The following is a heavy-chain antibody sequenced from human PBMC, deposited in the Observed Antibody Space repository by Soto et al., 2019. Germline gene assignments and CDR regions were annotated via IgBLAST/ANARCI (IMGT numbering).Heavy chain of an antibody. CDR1: GGSISSSSYY. J-gene: IGHJ4*02. D-gene: IGHD3-22*01. CDR3: AREYYYDSSGYYYGPPDY. Sequence: QLQLQESGPGLVKPSETLSLTCTVSGGSISSSSYYWGWIRQPPGKGLEWIGSIYYSGSTYYSPSRKSRVTISVDTSKNQFSLKLSSVTAADTAVYYCAREYYYDSSGYYYGPPDYWGQGTLVTVSS. CDR2: IYYSGST. V-gene: IGHV4-39*02.